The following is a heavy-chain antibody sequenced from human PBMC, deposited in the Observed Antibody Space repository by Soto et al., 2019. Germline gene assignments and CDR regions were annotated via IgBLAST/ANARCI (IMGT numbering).Heavy chain of an antibody. CDR2: IYSGGST. Sequence: GGSLRLSCAASGFTVSSNYMSWVRQAPGKGLEWVSVIYSGGSTYYADSVKGRFTISRDNSKNTLYLQMNSLRAEDTAVYYCAREKRLGYCSGGSCYTDAFDIWGQGTMVTVSS. J-gene: IGHJ3*02. CDR3: AREKRLGYCSGGSCYTDAFDI. D-gene: IGHD2-15*01. CDR1: GFTVSSNY. V-gene: IGHV3-53*01.